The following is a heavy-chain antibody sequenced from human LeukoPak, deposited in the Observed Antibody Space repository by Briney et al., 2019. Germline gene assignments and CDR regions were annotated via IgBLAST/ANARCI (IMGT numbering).Heavy chain of an antibody. CDR3: ARVSVWYSSSWYPFDY. V-gene: IGHV1-2*02. CDR2: INPNSGGT. D-gene: IGHD6-13*01. Sequence: ASVKVSCKASGYTFTSYGISWVRQAPGQGLEWMGWINPNSGGTNYAQKFQGRVTMTRDTSISTAYMELSRLRSDDTAVYYCARVSVWYSSSWYPFDYWGQGTLVTVSS. CDR1: GYTFTSYG. J-gene: IGHJ4*02.